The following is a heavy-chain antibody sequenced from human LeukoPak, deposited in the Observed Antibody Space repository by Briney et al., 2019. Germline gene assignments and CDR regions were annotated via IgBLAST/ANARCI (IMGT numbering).Heavy chain of an antibody. CDR3: ATGNYYDSRGYYTFGH. CDR2: INGDGSTT. D-gene: IGHD3-22*01. J-gene: IGHJ1*01. CDR1: GFTFSRYW. Sequence: GSLRLSCATSGFTFSRYWMHWVRQAPGKGLVWVSRINGDGSTTSYADSVKGGFTISRDNAKNTLYLQMNSLRAEDTAVYYCATGNYYDSRGYYTFGHWGQGTLVTVSS. V-gene: IGHV3-74*01.